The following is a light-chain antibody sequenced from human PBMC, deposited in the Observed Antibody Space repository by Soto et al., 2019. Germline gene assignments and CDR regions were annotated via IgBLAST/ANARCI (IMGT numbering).Light chain of an antibody. CDR3: QQYGSLRT. CDR1: QTVNNNY. V-gene: IGKV3-20*01. CDR2: GAS. Sequence: EIVLTQSPGTLSLSPGERATLTCRASQTVNNNYLAWYQQKPGQAPRLFIYGASTKAAGIPDRFSGSWSAADFTLTISRLEPEDFAMYYCQQYGSLRTFGQGTKVEIK. J-gene: IGKJ1*01.